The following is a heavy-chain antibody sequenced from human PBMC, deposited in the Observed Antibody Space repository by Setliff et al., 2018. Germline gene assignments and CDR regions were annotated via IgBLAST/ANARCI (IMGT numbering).Heavy chain of an antibody. Sequence: ASVKVSCKASGYTFTSYAFSWVRQAPGQGLEWMGWISAYNGNTNYAQKLQGRVTMTTDTSTSTAYMELRSLRSDDTAVYYCARGKSVTASNWFDPWGQGTLVTVSS. CDR3: ARGKSVTASNWFDP. D-gene: IGHD5-18*01. CDR1: GYTFTSYA. J-gene: IGHJ5*02. CDR2: ISAYNGNT. V-gene: IGHV1-18*01.